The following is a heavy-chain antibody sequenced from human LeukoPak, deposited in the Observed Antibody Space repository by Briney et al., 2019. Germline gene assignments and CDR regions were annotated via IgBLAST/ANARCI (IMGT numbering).Heavy chain of an antibody. Sequence: PSETLSLTCTVSGGSIRSSYYYWGWIRQPPGKGLEWIGYIYYSGSTNYNPSLKSRVTISVDTFKNQFSLKLSSVTAADTAVYYCASDDYYGSGSYHYWGQGTLVTVSS. J-gene: IGHJ4*02. CDR2: IYYSGST. D-gene: IGHD3-10*01. CDR1: GGSIRSSYYY. CDR3: ASDDYYGSGSYHY. V-gene: IGHV4-61*05.